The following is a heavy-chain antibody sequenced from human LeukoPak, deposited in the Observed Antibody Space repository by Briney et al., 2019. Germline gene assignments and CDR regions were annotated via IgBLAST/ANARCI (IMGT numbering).Heavy chain of an antibody. V-gene: IGHV3-23*01. Sequence: GGSLRLSCAVSGFTFSTYAMSWVRQAPGKGLEWVSIISGSGGSTYYADSVKGRFTISRDNSKNTLYLQMNSLRAEDTAVYYCAKDLGDSLYYYYGMDVWGQGTTVTVSS. CDR3: AKDLGDSLYYYYGMDV. D-gene: IGHD4-17*01. CDR1: GFTFSTYA. J-gene: IGHJ6*02. CDR2: ISGSGGST.